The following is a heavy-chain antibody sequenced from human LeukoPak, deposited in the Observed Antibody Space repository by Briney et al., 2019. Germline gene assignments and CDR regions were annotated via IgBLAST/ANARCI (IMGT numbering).Heavy chain of an antibody. J-gene: IGHJ3*02. V-gene: IGHV3-9*01. CDR3: ARDRYCSGGSCIDAFDI. CDR2: ISWNSGSI. CDR1: GFTFDDYA. Sequence: GRSLRLSCAASGFTFDDYAMHWVRQAPGKGLEWVSGISWNSGSIGYADSVKGRFTISRDNAKNSLYLQMNSLRAEDTAVYYCARDRYCSGGSCIDAFDIWGQGTMVTVSS. D-gene: IGHD2-15*01.